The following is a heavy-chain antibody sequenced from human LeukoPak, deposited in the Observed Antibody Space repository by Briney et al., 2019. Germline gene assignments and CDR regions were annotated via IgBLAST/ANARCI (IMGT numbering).Heavy chain of an antibody. V-gene: IGHV1-2*02. J-gene: IGHJ5*02. CDR2: INPNSGGT. CDR3: ARDTAMVTYWFDP. Sequence: ASVKVSCKASGYTFTGYYMHWVRQAPGQELEWMGWINPNSGGTNYAQKFQGRVTMTRDTSITTAYMELNRLRSDDTAVYYCARDTAMVTYWFDPWGQGTLVTVSS. D-gene: IGHD5-18*01. CDR1: GYTFTGYY.